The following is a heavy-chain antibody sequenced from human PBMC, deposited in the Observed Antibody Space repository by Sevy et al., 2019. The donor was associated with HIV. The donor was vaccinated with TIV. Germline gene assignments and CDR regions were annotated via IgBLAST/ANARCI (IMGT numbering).Heavy chain of an antibody. Sequence: EGSLRLSCATSGFTFRSNVMSWVRQAPGKELEWVSIISGSGDSTNYADSVKGRFTISRDNSKNTLYLQMNSLRAEDTAVYYCAKLNMSGWYNLDYWGQGTLVTVSS. V-gene: IGHV3-23*01. CDR3: AKLNMSGWYNLDY. J-gene: IGHJ4*02. CDR1: GFTFRSNV. D-gene: IGHD6-19*01. CDR2: ISGSGDST.